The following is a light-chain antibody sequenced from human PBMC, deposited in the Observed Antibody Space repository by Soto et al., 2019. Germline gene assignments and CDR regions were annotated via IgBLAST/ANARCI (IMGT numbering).Light chain of an antibody. CDR3: SSYTSSNTVV. J-gene: IGLJ2*01. Sequence: QSALTQPASVSGSPGQSITISCTGTSSDVGGYNYVSWYQQHPGKAPKFIIYEVSNRPSGVSDRFSGSKSGSTASLTISGLQAEDEADYYCSSYTSSNTVVFGGGTKLNVL. CDR2: EVS. CDR1: SSDVGGYNY. V-gene: IGLV2-14*01.